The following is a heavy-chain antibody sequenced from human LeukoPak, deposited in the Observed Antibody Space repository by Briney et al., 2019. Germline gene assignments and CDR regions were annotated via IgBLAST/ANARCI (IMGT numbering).Heavy chain of an antibody. D-gene: IGHD1-26*01. CDR2: INQDGSEK. V-gene: IGHV3-7*01. CDR3: ARDKIVGATHFDY. Sequence: PGGSLRLSCAASGFTFSTYSMSWVRQAPGKGLEWVANINQDGSEKYYVDSVKGRFTISRDNAKNSLYLQMNSLRAEDTAVYYCARDKIVGATHFDYWGQGTLVTVSS. CDR1: GFTFSTYS. J-gene: IGHJ4*02.